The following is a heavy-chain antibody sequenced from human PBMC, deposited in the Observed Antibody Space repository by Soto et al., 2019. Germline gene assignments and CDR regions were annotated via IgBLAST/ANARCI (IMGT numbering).Heavy chain of an antibody. J-gene: IGHJ5*01. D-gene: IGHD2-2*01. CDR1: GFSLSTSGVG. Sequence: QITLKESGPTLVKPTQTLTLTCTFSGFSLSTSGVGVGWIRQPPGKALEWLALIYWDDDKRYSPSLNNRLTITTYTPKTPVVLTMTNVDPMDTATYYRARGVRNCSRTNCPHCFDSWGQGTLVTVSS. CDR2: IYWDDDK. V-gene: IGHV2-5*02. CDR3: ARGVRNCSRTNCPHCFDS.